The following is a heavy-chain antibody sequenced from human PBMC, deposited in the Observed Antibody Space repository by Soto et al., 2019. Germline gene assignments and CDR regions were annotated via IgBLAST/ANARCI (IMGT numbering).Heavy chain of an antibody. CDR1: GGSISSGGYY. J-gene: IGHJ5*02. D-gene: IGHD6-13*01. CDR3: ARYSSIAAAGTPPAASHLWGFDP. CDR2: IYYSGST. Sequence: SETLSLTCTVSGGSISSGGYYWSWIRQHPGKGLEWIGYIYYSGSTYYNPSLKSRVTISVDTSKNQFSLKLSSVTAADTAVYYCARYSSIAAAGTPPAASHLWGFDPWSQGTLVTVSS. V-gene: IGHV4-31*03.